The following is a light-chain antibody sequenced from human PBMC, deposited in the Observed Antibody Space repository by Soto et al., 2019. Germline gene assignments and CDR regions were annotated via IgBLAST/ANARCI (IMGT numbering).Light chain of an antibody. CDR2: GAS. Sequence: EIVMTQSPATLSVSLGERATLSCRASQSVSSNLAWYQHKPGQAPRLLIYGASTRATDIPARFSGSGSGTEFTLTISSLQSEDFAVYYCQQYNNWPLSFGQGTKVEI. CDR3: QQYNNWPLS. V-gene: IGKV3D-15*01. J-gene: IGKJ1*01. CDR1: QSVSSN.